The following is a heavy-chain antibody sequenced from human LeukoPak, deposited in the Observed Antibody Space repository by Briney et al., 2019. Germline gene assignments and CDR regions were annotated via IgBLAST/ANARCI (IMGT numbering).Heavy chain of an antibody. J-gene: IGHJ4*02. D-gene: IGHD2-15*01. CDR1: GFTFSNYA. V-gene: IGHV3-30*18. CDR2: ISDDGNNE. Sequence: PGGSLRLSCSASGFTFSNYAMHWVRQAPGERLEWVAVISDDGNNEHYADSVKGRFSISRDNSKNTLFLQMNRLRTEDTAVYYCAERRSSSTFLIDYWGQGTLVTVSS. CDR3: AERRSSSTFLIDY.